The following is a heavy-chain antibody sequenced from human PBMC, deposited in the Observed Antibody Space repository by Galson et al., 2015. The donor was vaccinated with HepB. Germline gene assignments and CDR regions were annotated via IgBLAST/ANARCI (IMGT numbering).Heavy chain of an antibody. CDR2: IYWNGNK. CDR3: ARRMWWSLDY. CDR1: GFSLSTSGVG. J-gene: IGHJ4*02. Sequence: PALVKPTQTLTLTCTFSGFSLSTSGVGVGWIRQPPGKALEWLESIYWNGNKRFNPSLKTRLTITKDTSKSQVVLTMTNMGPVDTATYYCARRMWWSLDYWGQGTLVTVSS. V-gene: IGHV2-5*01. D-gene: IGHD2-21*01.